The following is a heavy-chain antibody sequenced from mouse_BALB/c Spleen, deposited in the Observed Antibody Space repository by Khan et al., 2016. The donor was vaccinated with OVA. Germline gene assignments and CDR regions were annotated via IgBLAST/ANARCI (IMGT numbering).Heavy chain of an antibody. CDR3: ARSVTITTVVATDFDY. CDR2: ISYSGGT. J-gene: IGHJ2*01. D-gene: IGHD1-1*01. Sequence: EVQLQESGPGLVKPSQSLSLTCTVTGYSITSDYAWNWIRQIPGNKLEWMGYISYSGGTSYNPSLKSRISITRDTPKNQFFLYLNSVTTEDTATYYCARSVTITTVVATDFDYWGQGTTLTVSS. CDR1: GYSITSDYA. V-gene: IGHV3-2*02.